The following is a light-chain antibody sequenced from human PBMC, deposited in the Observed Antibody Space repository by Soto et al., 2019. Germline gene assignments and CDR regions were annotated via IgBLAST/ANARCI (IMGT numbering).Light chain of an antibody. V-gene: IGLV2-23*02. J-gene: IGLJ1*01. CDR3: CSYAGSSTF. CDR1: SSDVGSHNL. Sequence: QSVLAQPASVSGSPGQSITISCTGTSSDVGSHNLVSWYQQHPGKAPKLMIYEVSKRPSGVSNRFSGSKSGNTASLTISGLQAEDEADYYCCSYAGSSTFFGTGTKVTVL. CDR2: EVS.